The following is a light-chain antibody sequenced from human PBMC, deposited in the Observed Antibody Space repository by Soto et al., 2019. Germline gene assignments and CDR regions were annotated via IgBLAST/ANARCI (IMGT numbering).Light chain of an antibody. J-gene: IGLJ2*01. CDR3: AAWDDSLSGRV. CDR2: SNN. V-gene: IGLV1-47*02. CDR1: SSNIGSNY. Sequence: QSVLTQPPSASGTPGQRVTISCSGSSSNIGSNYVYWYQQLPATAPKLLIYSNNQRPSGVPDRFSGSKSGTSASLAISGLRSEDEADYYCAAWDDSLSGRVFGGGTKVTVL.